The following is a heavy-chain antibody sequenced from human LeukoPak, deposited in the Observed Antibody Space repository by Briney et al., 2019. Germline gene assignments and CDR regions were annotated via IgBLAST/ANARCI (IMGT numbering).Heavy chain of an antibody. J-gene: IGHJ4*02. Sequence: GRSLSLSCAASVFTFSSYNMNWVRQAPGKGREWVSSISSSSSNIYYAVSVKCRFTISRDNAKHSLYLQMSSLRAEDTAVYYCARGAIAYWGEGTLVTVSS. CDR2: ISSSSSNI. CDR3: ARGAIAY. CDR1: VFTFSSYN. V-gene: IGHV3-21*01.